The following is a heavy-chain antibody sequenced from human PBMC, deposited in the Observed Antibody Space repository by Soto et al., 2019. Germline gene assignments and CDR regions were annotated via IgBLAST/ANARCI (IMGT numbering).Heavy chain of an antibody. Sequence: SETLSLTCAVYGGSFSGYFWTWIRQPPGKGLEWIGEINDSGSTNYNPSLKSRVTISVDTSKNQFSLKLSSVTAADTAVYYCARGLTLGYCSGTSCYNWLDPWGQGTMVTVYS. V-gene: IGHV4-34*01. D-gene: IGHD2-2*01. CDR1: GGSFSGYF. J-gene: IGHJ5*02. CDR2: INDSGST. CDR3: ARGLTLGYCSGTSCYNWLDP.